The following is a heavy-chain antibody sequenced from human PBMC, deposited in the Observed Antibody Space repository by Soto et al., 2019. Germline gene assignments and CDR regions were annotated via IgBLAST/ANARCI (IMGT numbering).Heavy chain of an antibody. D-gene: IGHD6-13*01. CDR1: GYSFTSYW. V-gene: IGHV5-10-1*01. J-gene: IGHJ3*02. CDR2: IDPSDSYT. CDR3: ARLCIAAAGTVGDAFDI. Sequence: GESLKISCKASGYSFTSYWIGWVRQTPGKGLEWMGRIDPSDSYTNYSPSFQGHVTISADKSISTAYLQWSSLKASDTAMYYCARLCIAAAGTVGDAFDIWGQGTMVTVSS.